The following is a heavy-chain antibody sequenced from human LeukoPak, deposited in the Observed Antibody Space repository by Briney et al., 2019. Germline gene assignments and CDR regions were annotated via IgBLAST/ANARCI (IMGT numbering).Heavy chain of an antibody. V-gene: IGHV1-46*01. J-gene: IGHJ3*02. CDR2: INPSGGST. CDR1: GYTFTSYY. D-gene: IGHD2-8*01. CDR3: ARPLAPVMLNAFDI. Sequence: ASVKVSCKASGYTFTSYYIHWVRQAPGQGLEWMGIINPSGGSTDYEQKFQGRVTVTRDTSTGTVYMELSSLRSEDTAIYYCARPLAPVMLNAFDIWGQGTMVTVSS.